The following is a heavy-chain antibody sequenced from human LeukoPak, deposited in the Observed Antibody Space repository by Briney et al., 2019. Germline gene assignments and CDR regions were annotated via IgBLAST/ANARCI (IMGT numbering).Heavy chain of an antibody. Sequence: GGSLRLSCAASGFTSSSYWMSWVRQAPGKGLEWVANIKQDGSEKYYVDSVKGRFTISRDNAKNSLYLQMNSLRAEDTAVYYCARTIFGVIFDYWGQGTLVTVSS. CDR1: GFTSSSYW. CDR2: IKQDGSEK. CDR3: ARTIFGVIFDY. V-gene: IGHV3-7*01. J-gene: IGHJ4*02. D-gene: IGHD3-3*01.